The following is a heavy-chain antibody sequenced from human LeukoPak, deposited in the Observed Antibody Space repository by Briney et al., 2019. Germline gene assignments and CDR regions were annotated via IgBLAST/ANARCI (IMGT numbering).Heavy chain of an antibody. CDR1: GFTFSTYS. V-gene: IGHV3-48*02. D-gene: IGHD4-17*01. CDR3: ARGTTGTDY. J-gene: IGHJ4*02. Sequence: GGSLRLSCAASGFTFSTYSMNCVRQAPGKGLEWLSYISSGSSTIYYADSVKGRFTISRDNAKNSLYLQMNSLRDEDTAMYYCARGTTGTDYWGQGTLVTVSS. CDR2: ISSGSSTI.